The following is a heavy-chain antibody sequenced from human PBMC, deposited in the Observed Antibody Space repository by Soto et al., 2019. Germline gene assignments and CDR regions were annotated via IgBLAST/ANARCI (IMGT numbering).Heavy chain of an antibody. V-gene: IGHV1-18*01. CDR2: ISAYNGDT. Sequence: QVQLVQSGAEVKKPGASVKVSCKASGYTFISYGICWVRQAPGQGLEWMGWISAYNGDTNYEQNHQGRVTMTTDTPTITAYMDLRGLRSDDTAVYYCARASATTRSGMDVWGQGTTVTVSS. J-gene: IGHJ6*02. CDR3: ARASATTRSGMDV. D-gene: IGHD4-17*01. CDR1: GYTFISYG.